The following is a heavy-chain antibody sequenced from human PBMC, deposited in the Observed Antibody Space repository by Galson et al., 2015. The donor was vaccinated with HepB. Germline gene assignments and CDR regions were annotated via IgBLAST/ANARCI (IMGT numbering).Heavy chain of an antibody. Sequence: SVKVSCKASGYTFTSYDINWVRQATGQGPEWMGWMNPNSGNTGYAQKFQGRVTMTRNTSISTAYMELSSLRSEDTAVYYCARGHKSRRYSDWRTYSYGMHVWGQGTTVAVSS. J-gene: IGHJ6*02. CDR2: MNPNSGNT. CDR1: GYTFTSYD. CDR3: ARGHKSRRYSDWRTYSYGMHV. V-gene: IGHV1-8*01. D-gene: IGHD3-9*01.